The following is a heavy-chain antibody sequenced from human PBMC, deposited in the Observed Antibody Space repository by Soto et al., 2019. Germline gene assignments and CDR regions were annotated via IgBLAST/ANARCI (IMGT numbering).Heavy chain of an antibody. D-gene: IGHD1-1*01. CDR1: GFNFNTYS. J-gene: IGHJ4*01. CDR3: ARDGREAGTFDY. V-gene: IGHV3-30*14. Sequence: GGSLRLSCAASGFNFNTYSMQWVRQAPGKGLEWVAVISYDGAQKYYADSVKGRFTLSRDNSKNTLYVQMNSLRVEDTAVYYCARDGREAGTFDYWGHGTLVTVSS. CDR2: ISYDGAQK.